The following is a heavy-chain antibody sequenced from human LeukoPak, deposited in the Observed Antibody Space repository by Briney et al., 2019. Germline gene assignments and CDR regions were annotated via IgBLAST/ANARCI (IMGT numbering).Heavy chain of an antibody. Sequence: GGSLRLSCAASGFTFSIFGMHWVRQAPGKGLEWVAVISYDGSQKFYADSVKGRFTISRDSSTNTLYLQMNSLRPEDTAVYYCARDFPDYYDSSGYYPNAFDIWGQGTMVTVSS. CDR3: ARDFPDYYDSSGYYPNAFDI. D-gene: IGHD3-22*01. V-gene: IGHV3-30*03. CDR2: ISYDGSQK. J-gene: IGHJ3*02. CDR1: GFTFSIFG.